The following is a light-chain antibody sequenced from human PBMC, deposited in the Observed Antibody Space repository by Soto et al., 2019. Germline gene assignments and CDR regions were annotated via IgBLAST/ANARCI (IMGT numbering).Light chain of an antibody. J-gene: IGKJ5*01. CDR3: QQYYNWPT. CDR1: QSVSSN. V-gene: IGKV3-15*01. CDR2: AAS. Sequence: EIVMTQSPVTLSVSPWERATLSCRASQSVSSNLACYQQKPGQAPRLLIYAASTRATGIPARFSGSGSGTEFTLTISSLQSEDFAVYYCQQYYNWPTFGQGTRLEIK.